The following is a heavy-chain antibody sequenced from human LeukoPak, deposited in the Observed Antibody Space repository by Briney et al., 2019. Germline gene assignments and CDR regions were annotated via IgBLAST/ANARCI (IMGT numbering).Heavy chain of an antibody. CDR3: ARVSKRITIFGVVNYRFDH. CDR2: INPSGGST. Sequence: ASVKVSCKASGYTFTSYYMHWVRQAPGQGLEWMGIINPSGGSTSYAQKFQGRVTMTRDTSTSTVYMELSSLRSEDTAVYYCARVSKRITIFGVVNYRFDHWGQGTLVTVSS. D-gene: IGHD3-3*01. V-gene: IGHV1-46*01. J-gene: IGHJ4*02. CDR1: GYTFTSYY.